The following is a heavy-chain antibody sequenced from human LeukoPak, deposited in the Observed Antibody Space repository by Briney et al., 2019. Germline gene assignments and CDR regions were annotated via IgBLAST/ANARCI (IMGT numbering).Heavy chain of an antibody. D-gene: IGHD3-10*01. J-gene: IGHJ4*02. V-gene: IGHV4-34*01. Sequence: SETLSLTCAVYGGSFSGYYWSWIRQPPGKGLEWIGEINHSGSTNYNPSLKSRVTISVDTSKNQFSLKLSSVTAADTAVYYCAREPYYYGSGSHFDYWGQGTLVTVSS. CDR2: INHSGST. CDR3: AREPYYYGSGSHFDY. CDR1: GGSFSGYY.